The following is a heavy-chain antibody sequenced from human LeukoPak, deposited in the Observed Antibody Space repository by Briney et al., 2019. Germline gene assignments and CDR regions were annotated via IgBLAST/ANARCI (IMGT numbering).Heavy chain of an antibody. CDR3: ARFHARFRRSINYYYGMDV. V-gene: IGHV4-59*12. Sequence: PSETLSLTCTVSGGSISSYYWSWIRQPPGKGLEWIGYIYYSGSTNYNPSLKSRVTISVDTSKNQFSLKLSSVTAADTAVYYCARFHARFRRSINYYYGMDVWGQGTTVTASS. CDR2: IYYSGST. CDR1: GGSISSYY. J-gene: IGHJ6*02. D-gene: IGHD1-14*01.